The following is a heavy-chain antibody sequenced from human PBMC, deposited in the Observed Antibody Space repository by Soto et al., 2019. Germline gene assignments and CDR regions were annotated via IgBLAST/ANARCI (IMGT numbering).Heavy chain of an antibody. D-gene: IGHD5-12*01. V-gene: IGHV1-69*01. CDR2: IIPIFGTA. Sequence: QVQLVQSGAEVKKPGSSVKVSCKASGGTFSSYAISRVRQAPGQGLEWMGGIIPIFGTANYAQKFQGRVTITADESTSTAYMELSSLRSEDTAVYYCAREVEMATITTAYYFDYWGQGTLVTVSS. CDR1: GGTFSSYA. J-gene: IGHJ4*02. CDR3: AREVEMATITTAYYFDY.